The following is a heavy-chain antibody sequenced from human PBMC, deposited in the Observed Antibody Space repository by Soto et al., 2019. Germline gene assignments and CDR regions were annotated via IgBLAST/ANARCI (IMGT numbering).Heavy chain of an antibody. J-gene: IGHJ4*02. D-gene: IGHD4-17*01. V-gene: IGHV3-30*18. CDR2: ISYDGYNK. Sequence: QVQLVESGGGVVQPGRSLRLSCAASGFTFSNYGMHWVRQAPGKGLEWVALISYDGYNKYYADSVKGRFTISRDSSKSTLYLQMDSLKAEDTAVYYCAKDPANVEIHGAFDYWGEGSLVTLSS. CDR3: AKDPANVEIHGAFDY. CDR1: GFTFSNYG.